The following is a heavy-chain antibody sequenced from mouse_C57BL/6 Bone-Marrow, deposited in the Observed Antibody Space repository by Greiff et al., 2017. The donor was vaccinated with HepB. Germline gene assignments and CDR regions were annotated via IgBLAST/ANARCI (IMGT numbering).Heavy chain of an antibody. CDR1: GFTFSDFY. CDR2: SRNKANDYTT. V-gene: IGHV7-1*01. J-gene: IGHJ4*01. Sequence: EVKLMESGGGLVQSGRSLRLSCATSGFTFSDFYMEWVRQASGKGLEWIAASRNKANDYTTEYSASVKGRFIVSRDTSQSILYLQMNALRAEDTAIYYCARDHYPYAMDYWGQGTSVTVSS. CDR3: ARDHYPYAMDY. D-gene: IGHD1-2*01.